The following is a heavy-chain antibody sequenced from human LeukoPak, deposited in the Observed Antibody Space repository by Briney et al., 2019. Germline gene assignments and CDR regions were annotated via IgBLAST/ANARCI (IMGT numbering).Heavy chain of an antibody. D-gene: IGHD1-20*01. Sequence: GRSLRLSCAASGFTFSNYAMHWVRQAPGKGLEWVTVISYDGSNKYYADSVKGRFTISRDNAQNSLFLQMNSLSADDTAVYYCVRDNNWAFDYWGQGVLVTVSS. V-gene: IGHV3-30-3*01. J-gene: IGHJ4*02. CDR3: VRDNNWAFDY. CDR1: GFTFSNYA. CDR2: ISYDGSNK.